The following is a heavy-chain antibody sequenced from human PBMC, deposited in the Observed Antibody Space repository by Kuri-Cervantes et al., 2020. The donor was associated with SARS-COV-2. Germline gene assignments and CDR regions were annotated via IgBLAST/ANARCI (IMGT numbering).Heavy chain of an antibody. Sequence: SVKVSCKASGGTFSSYSVNWVRQAPGQGLEWMGRIIPTFDTTTYAQKSQGRVIFTADESSSTAYMEVNSLTSEDTAVYFCARSQGYCTANSCSWNWFDPWGQGTQVPSPQ. V-gene: IGHV1-69*13. CDR1: GGTFSSYS. CDR3: ARSQGYCTANSCSWNWFDP. CDR2: IIPTFDTT. D-gene: IGHD2-8*02. J-gene: IGHJ5*02.